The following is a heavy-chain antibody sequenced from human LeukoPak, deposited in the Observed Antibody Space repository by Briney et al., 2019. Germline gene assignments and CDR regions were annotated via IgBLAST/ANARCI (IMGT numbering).Heavy chain of an antibody. Sequence: ASETLSLTCAISGDSISDSDWWTWVRQPPGKGLEWIGEIRHSGSTNYSPSLKSRVTISVDRSKNQFSLKLSSVTAADTAVYYCARVDHYYDSSGYSEYYFDYWGQGTLVTVSS. CDR2: IRHSGST. D-gene: IGHD3-22*01. J-gene: IGHJ4*02. CDR3: ARVDHYYDSSGYSEYYFDY. CDR1: GDSISDSDW. V-gene: IGHV4-4*02.